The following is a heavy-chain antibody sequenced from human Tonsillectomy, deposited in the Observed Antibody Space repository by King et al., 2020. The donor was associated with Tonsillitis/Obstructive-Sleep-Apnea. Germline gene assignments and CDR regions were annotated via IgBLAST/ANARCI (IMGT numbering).Heavy chain of an antibody. D-gene: IGHD2-2*01. CDR1: GYTFTSYA. V-gene: IGHV7-4-1*02. J-gene: IGHJ6*03. CDR3: ARGNVVVPAATDYYYYYYMDV. Sequence: AQLVQSGSELKKPGASVKVSCKASGYTFTSYAMNWVRQAPGQGLEWMGWINTNTGNPTYAQGFTGRFVLSLDTSVSTAYLQISSLKAEDTAVYYCARGNVVVPAATDYYYYYYMDVWGKGTTVTVSS. CDR2: INTNTGNP.